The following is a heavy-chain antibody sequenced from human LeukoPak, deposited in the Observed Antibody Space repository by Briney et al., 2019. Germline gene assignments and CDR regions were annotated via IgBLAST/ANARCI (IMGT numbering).Heavy chain of an antibody. CDR3: ARQGGYSYGH. Sequence: GGSLRLSCAASGFTFSGFWMHWVRQAPGKGQVWISRLHSDGSNTDYADSVKGRFTISRDNAKNTLYLQMNSLSAEDTAVYYCARQGGYSYGHWGQGTLVTVSS. D-gene: IGHD5-18*01. J-gene: IGHJ4*02. V-gene: IGHV3-74*01. CDR2: LHSDGSNT. CDR1: GFTFSGFW.